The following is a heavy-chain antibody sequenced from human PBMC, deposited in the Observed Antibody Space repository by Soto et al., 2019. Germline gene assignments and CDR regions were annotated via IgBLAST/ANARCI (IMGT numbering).Heavy chain of an antibody. J-gene: IGHJ4*02. D-gene: IGHD1-1*01. CDR3: ARTGDGQHDFLDY. V-gene: IGHV3-7*01. CDR2: INQDGNED. CDR1: GFTFSSYW. Sequence: GSLRLSCAASGFTFSSYWMNWVRQAPGKGLEWVANINQDGNEDNLLDSVKGRFTISRDNAKNSLFLQMNSLRVDDKAVYYCARTGDGQHDFLDYWGQGAPVTVSS.